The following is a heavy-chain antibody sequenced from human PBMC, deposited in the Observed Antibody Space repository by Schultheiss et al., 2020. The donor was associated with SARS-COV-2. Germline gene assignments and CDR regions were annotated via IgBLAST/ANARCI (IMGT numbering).Heavy chain of an antibody. D-gene: IGHD7-27*01. CDR3: ARGTTGDRVDY. Sequence: GGSLRLSCAASGFTFSSYGMHWVRQAPGKGLEWVAVIWYDGSNKYYADSVKGRFTISRDNSKNTLYLQMNSLRAEDTAVHYCARGTTGDRVDYWGQGTLVTVSS. CDR2: IWYDGSNK. V-gene: IGHV3-33*01. CDR1: GFTFSSYG. J-gene: IGHJ4*02.